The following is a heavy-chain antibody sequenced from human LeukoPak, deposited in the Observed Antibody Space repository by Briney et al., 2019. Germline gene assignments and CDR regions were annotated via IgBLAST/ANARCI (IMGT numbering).Heavy chain of an antibody. J-gene: IGHJ6*03. CDR3: ARVVGLRYFDWSQLDYYYYYYMDV. CDR1: GYTITSYD. CDR2: MNTNRGNT. Sequence: ASVKVSCKASGYTITSYDINWVRQATGPGLERKGWMNTNRGNTGYDQKSQSRVTITRNTSISTAYMVLSSLRSEDTAVYYCARVVGLRYFDWSQLDYYYYYYMDVWGKGTTVTVSS. V-gene: IGHV1-8*03. D-gene: IGHD3-9*01.